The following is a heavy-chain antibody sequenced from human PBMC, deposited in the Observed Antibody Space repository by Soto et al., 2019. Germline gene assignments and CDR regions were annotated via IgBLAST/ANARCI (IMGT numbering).Heavy chain of an antibody. D-gene: IGHD6-19*01. V-gene: IGHV3-53*04. J-gene: IGHJ3*02. CDR1: GFTVSSNY. CDR3: ASQSIAVAGTEAFDI. Sequence: EVPLVESGGGLVQPGGSLRLSCAASGFTVSSNYMSWVRQAPGKGLEWVSVIYSGGSTYYADSVKGRFTISRHNSKNTLYLQMNSLRAEDTAVYYCASQSIAVAGTEAFDIWGQGTMVTVSS. CDR2: IYSGGST.